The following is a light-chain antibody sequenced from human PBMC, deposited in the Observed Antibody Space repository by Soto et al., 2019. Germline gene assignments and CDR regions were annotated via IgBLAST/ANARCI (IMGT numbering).Light chain of an antibody. CDR2: EVN. J-gene: IGLJ1*01. CDR1: SSDVGSHNL. V-gene: IGLV2-23*02. Sequence: QCVLKQAASGSGAPGQSSTISCTGTSSDVGSHNLVSWYQQHPGKAPKLIIYEVNKRPSGVSNRFSGSKSGNTASLTIFGLQTEDEADYYCCSFAGSGTYVFGTGTKVTVL. CDR3: CSFAGSGTYV.